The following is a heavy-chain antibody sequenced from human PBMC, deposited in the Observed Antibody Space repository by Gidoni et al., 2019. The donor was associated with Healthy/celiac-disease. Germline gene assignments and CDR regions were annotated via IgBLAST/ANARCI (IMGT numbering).Heavy chain of an antibody. V-gene: IGHV3-48*01. J-gene: IGHJ5*02. CDR3: ARAPTDWVWFDP. D-gene: IGHD3-9*01. CDR2: ISSSSRTI. Sequence: EVQLVESGGGLVQPGGSLRLSCSASGFPFSSYSMHWVRPAPGKGLEWVSYISSSSRTIYYEDSVKGRFTISRDNAKNSLDLQMNSLRAEDTAVYYCARAPTDWVWFDPWGQGTLVTVSS. CDR1: GFPFSSYS.